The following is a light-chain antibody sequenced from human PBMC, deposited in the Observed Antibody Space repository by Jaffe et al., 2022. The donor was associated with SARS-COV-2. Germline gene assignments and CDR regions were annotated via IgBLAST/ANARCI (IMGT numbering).Light chain of an antibody. Sequence: QSVLTQPPSASGTPGQRVTISCSGSTPNIGTNNVNWYQQLPGTAPKLLIYRNDQRPSGVPDRFSGSKSGTSASLAISGLQSEDEADYYCASWSDSLNGWVFGGGTTLTVL. J-gene: IGLJ3*02. CDR2: RND. CDR3: ASWSDSLNGWV. V-gene: IGLV1-44*01. CDR1: TPNIGTNN.